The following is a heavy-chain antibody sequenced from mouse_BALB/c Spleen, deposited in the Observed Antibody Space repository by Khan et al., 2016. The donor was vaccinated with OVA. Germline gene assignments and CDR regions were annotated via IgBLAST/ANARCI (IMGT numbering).Heavy chain of an antibody. Sequence: QVQLQQSGAELARPGASVKLSCKASGYTFTDYYINWVKQRTGQGLEWIGEISPGSGDTYYNEKFKGKATLTADKSSSTVYMQLSSLTAEASAVDCGARRNYFGYTFAYWGQGTLVTVSA. CDR3: ARRNYFGYTFAY. J-gene: IGHJ3*01. CDR2: ISPGSGDT. D-gene: IGHD1-2*01. V-gene: IGHV1-77*01. CDR1: GYTFTDYY.